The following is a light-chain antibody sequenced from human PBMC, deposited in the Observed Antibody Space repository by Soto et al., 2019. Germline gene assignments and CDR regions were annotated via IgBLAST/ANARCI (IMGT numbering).Light chain of an antibody. Sequence: QSVLTQPASVSGSPGQSITISCTGTSSDVGGFDYVSWYQQHPGKAPKLMIYEVSKRPSGVSNRFSDSKSGNTASLTISGLQAEDEADYYCSSYTGSSTLYVFGTGTKVTVL. V-gene: IGLV2-14*01. CDR1: SSDVGGFDY. CDR3: SSYTGSSTLYV. CDR2: EVS. J-gene: IGLJ1*01.